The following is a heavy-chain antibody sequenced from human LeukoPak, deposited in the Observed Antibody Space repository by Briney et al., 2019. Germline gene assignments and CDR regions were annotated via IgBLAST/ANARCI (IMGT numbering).Heavy chain of an antibody. CDR3: ATDEAHCSGGSCYSFAY. J-gene: IGHJ4*02. D-gene: IGHD2-15*01. CDR2: ITSTSDAT. Sequence: GSLRLSCAASGFPFSSYVMCWVRQAPGKGLEWVSSITSTSDATFYADSVKGRFTISRDNSKNTLYLQMDSLRAEDAAVYYCATDEAHCSGGSCYSFAYWGQGTLVTVSS. CDR1: GFPFSSYV. V-gene: IGHV3-23*01.